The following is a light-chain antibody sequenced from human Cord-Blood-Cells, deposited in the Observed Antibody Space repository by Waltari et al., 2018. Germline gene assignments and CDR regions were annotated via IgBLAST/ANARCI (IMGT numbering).Light chain of an antibody. Sequence: DIQMTQSPSSLSASVGARVTITCRASQSISSYLNWYQQKPGKAPKLLIYAASSLQSGVPSRFSGSGSGTDFTLTISSLQPEDFATYYCQQSYSTLWGTFGQGTKLEIK. CDR2: AAS. J-gene: IGKJ2*02. V-gene: IGKV1-39*01. CDR3: QQSYSTLWGT. CDR1: QSISSY.